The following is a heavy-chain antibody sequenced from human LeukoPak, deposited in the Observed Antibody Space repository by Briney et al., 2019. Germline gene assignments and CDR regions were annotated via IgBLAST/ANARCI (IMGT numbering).Heavy chain of an antibody. D-gene: IGHD5-18*01. J-gene: IGHJ4*02. CDR2: IRSKAFGGTT. V-gene: IGHV3-49*04. Sequence: PGGSLTLSCTASGFTFGGYAMSWVRQAPGKGLEWVGLIRSKAFGGTTESAASVKGRFIISRDESKSIAYLQMNSLKTEDTAVYYCTRGPDLDTVLGRGLMFTVLFDFWGQGTLVTVSS. CDR3: TRGPDLDTVLGRGLMFTVLFDF. CDR1: GFTFGGYA.